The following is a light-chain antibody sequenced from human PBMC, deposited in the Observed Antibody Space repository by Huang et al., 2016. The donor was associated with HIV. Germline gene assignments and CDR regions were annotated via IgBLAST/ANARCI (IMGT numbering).Light chain of an antibody. V-gene: IGKV1-9*01. CDR3: QQLNSYPPT. CDR1: QGISSY. CDR2: AAS. Sequence: IQLTQSPSSLSASVGDRVTITCRASQGISSYLAWYQQKPGKAPKLLIYAASTLQSGVPSRFSGSGSGPDFTRTISSLQPEDFATYHCQQLNSYPPTFGQGTKVEIK. J-gene: IGKJ1*01.